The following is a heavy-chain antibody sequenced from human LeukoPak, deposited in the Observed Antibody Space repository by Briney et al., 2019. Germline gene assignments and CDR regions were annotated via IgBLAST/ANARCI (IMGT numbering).Heavy chain of an antibody. J-gene: IGHJ4*02. D-gene: IGHD3-10*01. CDR3: ASLGSGSSPIIDFDY. CDR2: IDPSGGGT. Sequence: PGGSLRLSCAASGYTFTAYYMHWVRQAPGQGLEWMGIIDPSGGGTSYAQKFQGRVTLTRDTSTSIVYMELSSLTSEDTAVYYCASLGSGSSPIIDFDYWGQGTLVTVCS. CDR1: GYTFTAYY. V-gene: IGHV1-46*01.